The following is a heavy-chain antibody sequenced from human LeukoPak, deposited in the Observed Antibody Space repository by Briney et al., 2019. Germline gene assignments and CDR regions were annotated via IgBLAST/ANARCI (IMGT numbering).Heavy chain of an antibody. CDR1: GFTFSAHW. Sequence: RGSLRLSCARSGFTFSAHWMHWVRQGPGKGLVWVARITHEGGDAHYADSVKGRFTLSRDNANKALYLEMNSLTADDTGVYYCARVLTYFDLWGQGTLVTVSS. V-gene: IGHV3-74*01. J-gene: IGHJ5*01. CDR2: ITHEGGDA. CDR3: ARVLTYFDL.